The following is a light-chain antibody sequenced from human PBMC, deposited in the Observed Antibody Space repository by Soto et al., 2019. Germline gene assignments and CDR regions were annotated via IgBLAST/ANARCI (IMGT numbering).Light chain of an antibody. V-gene: IGLV2-14*01. CDR3: GTWDSSLSVYV. CDR2: EVT. CDR1: SDDVGDYDY. J-gene: IGLJ1*01. Sequence: QSVLTQPASVSGSPGQSITISCTGTSDDVGDYDYVSWYQQHPGKAPKLMIYEVTNRPSGISNRFSGSKSANTASLTISGLQAEDEADYYCGTWDSSLSVYVFGTGTKVTVL.